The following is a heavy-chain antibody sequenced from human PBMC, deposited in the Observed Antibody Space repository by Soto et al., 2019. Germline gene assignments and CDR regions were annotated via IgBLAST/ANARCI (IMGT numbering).Heavy chain of an antibody. V-gene: IGHV6-1*01. CDR1: GDSVSSNSAS. D-gene: IGHD4-17*01. CDR3: AMTTVVSFFGY. CDR2: TYYRSKWYN. J-gene: IGHJ4*02. Sequence: SRTLSLPCAISGDSVSSNSASLNFGIQSPSRGLEWLGRTYYRSKWYNDYAVSMKSRITINPDTSKNQFSLQLNSVTPEDTAVYYCAMTTVVSFFGYWGQGTLVTVSS.